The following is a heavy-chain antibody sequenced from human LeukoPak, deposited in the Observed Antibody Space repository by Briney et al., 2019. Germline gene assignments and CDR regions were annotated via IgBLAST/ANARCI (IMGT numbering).Heavy chain of an antibody. V-gene: IGHV3-48*02. CDR3: ARAGSYYPGYYFDC. Sequence: GGSLRLSCAASESTFSTYSMSWVRQAPGKRLEWISYISGSSATIYYADSVKGRFTISRDNARNSLFLQMNSLRDEDTADYYCARAGSYYPGYYFDCWGQGTLVTVSS. D-gene: IGHD1-26*01. CDR2: ISGSSATI. J-gene: IGHJ4*02. CDR1: ESTFSTYS.